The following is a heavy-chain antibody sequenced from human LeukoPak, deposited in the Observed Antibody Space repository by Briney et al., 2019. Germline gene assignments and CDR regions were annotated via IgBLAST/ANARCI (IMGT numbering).Heavy chain of an antibody. CDR2: ISSSGSTI. V-gene: IGHV3-48*03. CDR1: KFTFSSSE. CDR3: STDPRLLIY. D-gene: IGHD2-8*01. J-gene: IGHJ4*01. Sequence: GGSLRLSCAASKFTFSSSEMNWVRQAPGKGLEWVSYISSSGSTIYYADSVKGRFTISRDNAKNSLYLQMNSLRPEDTALYYCSTDPRLLIYWGHGTLVTVSS.